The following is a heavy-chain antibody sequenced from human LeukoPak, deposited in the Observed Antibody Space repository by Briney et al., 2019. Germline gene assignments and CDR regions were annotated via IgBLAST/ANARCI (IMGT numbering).Heavy chain of an antibody. J-gene: IGHJ3*02. Sequence: PSETLSLTCAVYGGSFSGYYWSWIRQPPGKGLEWIGEINHSGSTNYNPSLKSRVTISVDTSKNQFSLKLSSVTAADTAVYYCARVITAMVNAFDIWGQGTMVTVSS. CDR2: INHSGST. D-gene: IGHD5-18*01. CDR3: ARVITAMVNAFDI. CDR1: GGSFSGYY. V-gene: IGHV4-34*01.